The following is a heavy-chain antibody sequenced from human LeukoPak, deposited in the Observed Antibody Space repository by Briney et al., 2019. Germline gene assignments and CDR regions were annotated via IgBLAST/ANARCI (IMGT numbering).Heavy chain of an antibody. CDR1: GYTFTSYG. D-gene: IGHD2-15*01. Sequence: ASVTVSCKASGYTFTSYGISWVRQAPGQGLEWMGWISAYNGNTNYAQKLQGRVTMTTDTSTSTAYMELRSLRSDDTAVYYCARGVSPPVVAATENVPPDAFDIWGQGTMVTVSS. CDR3: ARGVSPPVVAATENVPPDAFDI. V-gene: IGHV1-18*01. CDR2: ISAYNGNT. J-gene: IGHJ3*02.